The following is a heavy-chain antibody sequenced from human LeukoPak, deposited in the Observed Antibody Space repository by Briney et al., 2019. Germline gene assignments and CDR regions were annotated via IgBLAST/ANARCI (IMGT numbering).Heavy chain of an antibody. D-gene: IGHD6-19*01. Sequence: GASVKVSCKASGYTFTSYAMHWVRQAPGQRLEWMGWINAGNGNTKYSQKFQDTVTITRDTSASTAYMELSSLRSEDTAVYYCARTLSSGWTHFDYWGQGTLVTVSS. V-gene: IGHV1-3*01. CDR1: GYTFTSYA. CDR3: ARTLSSGWTHFDY. CDR2: INAGNGNT. J-gene: IGHJ4*02.